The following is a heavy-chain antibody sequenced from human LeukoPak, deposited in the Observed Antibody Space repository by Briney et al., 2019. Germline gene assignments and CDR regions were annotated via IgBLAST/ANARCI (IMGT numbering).Heavy chain of an antibody. V-gene: IGHV3-23*01. CDR3: AKEIYYDSSGPEIPLDY. CDR1: GFTFSRYG. D-gene: IGHD3-22*01. CDR2: ISGSGGGA. Sequence: GGSLRLSCAASGFTFSRYGMSWVRQAPGKGLEWVSGISGSGGGAHYADSVKGRFTISRDHSMNTLYLQMNSLRAEDTAVYYCAKEIYYDSSGPEIPLDYWGQGTLVTVSS. J-gene: IGHJ4*02.